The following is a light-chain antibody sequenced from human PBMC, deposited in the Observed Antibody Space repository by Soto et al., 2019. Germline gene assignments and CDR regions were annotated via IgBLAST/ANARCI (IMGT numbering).Light chain of an antibody. V-gene: IGKV3-20*01. Sequence: EIVLTQSPGTLSLSPGERATLSCRASQSVSASYLAWYQQKPGQAPRLLIYAASSRATGIPDRFSGSGSGTDFTLTVSRLEPEDFVVYYCQQYGNSPAITFGQGTRLDIK. CDR3: QQYGNSPAIT. CDR2: AAS. J-gene: IGKJ5*01. CDR1: QSVSASY.